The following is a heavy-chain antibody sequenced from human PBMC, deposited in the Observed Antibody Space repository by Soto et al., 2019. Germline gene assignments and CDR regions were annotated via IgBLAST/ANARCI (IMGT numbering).Heavy chain of an antibody. V-gene: IGHV5-51*01. CDR3: ASSRSRTTSIAVADYGMGV. D-gene: IGHD6-19*01. J-gene: IGHJ6*02. CDR1: GYSFNSYW. CDR2: LYPGDSDT. Sequence: PGESLKISCKGSGYSFNSYWIAWVRQMPGKGLELMGILYPGDSDTRYSPSFQGLVTISADKSISTAYLQWSSLNASDTAMYYCASSRSRTTSIAVADYGMGVWGQGTTVTVSS.